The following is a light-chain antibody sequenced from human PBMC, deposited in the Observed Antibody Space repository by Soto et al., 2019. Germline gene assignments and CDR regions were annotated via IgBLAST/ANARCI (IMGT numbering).Light chain of an antibody. Sequence: EIVMTQSPATLSVSPGERATLSCRASQSVSSNLAWYQQKPGQAHRLLIYGASTRATGIPARFSGRGSGTRVNIHISSLQSEDFAVYYCQQYNNWPPWTFGQGTKVEIK. CDR2: GAS. V-gene: IGKV3-15*01. J-gene: IGKJ1*01. CDR3: QQYNNWPPWT. CDR1: QSVSSN.